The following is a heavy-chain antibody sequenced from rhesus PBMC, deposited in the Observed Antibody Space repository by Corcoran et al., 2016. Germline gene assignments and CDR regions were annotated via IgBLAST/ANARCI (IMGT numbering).Heavy chain of an antibody. J-gene: IGHJ3*01. CDR2: IYGWSGST. Sequence: QVQLQASGPGLVKPSETLSLTCAASGGPISSSNWWSWIRLPPGKGREWIGGIYGWSGSTSYNPSLKSRVTISTDPSKNQFSLKLSSVTAADTAVYYCARHVAFDFWGQGLRVTVSS. CDR1: GGPISSSNW. V-gene: IGHV4-93*02. CDR3: ARHVAFDF.